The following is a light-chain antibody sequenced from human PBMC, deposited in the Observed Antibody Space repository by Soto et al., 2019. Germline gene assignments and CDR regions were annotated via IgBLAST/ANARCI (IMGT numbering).Light chain of an antibody. CDR2: EVT. CDR1: AXDVGVYNY. Sequence: QSALTQPPSASGSLGQSVTISCTGTAXDVGVYNYVSWYQQHPGKAPKLMIYEVTKRPSGVPDRFSGSKSGNTASLTVSGLQAEDEADYYCSSYAGSSTLYVLGTGTKVNVL. V-gene: IGLV2-8*01. J-gene: IGLJ1*01. CDR3: SSYAGSSTLYV.